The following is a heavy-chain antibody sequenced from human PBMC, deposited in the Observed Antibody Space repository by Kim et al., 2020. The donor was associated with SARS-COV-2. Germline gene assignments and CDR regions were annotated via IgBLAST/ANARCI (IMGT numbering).Heavy chain of an antibody. Sequence: ASVKVSCKSSGDIFTSYGVSWVRQAPGQGLEWMGWISAYSHNSNYARNLQGRVTMTTDTSTNTAYMELRNLRFDDTAVYYCATGYSGYAVPVPFDYGGQGTLVTVSS. J-gene: IGHJ4*02. D-gene: IGHD5-12*01. V-gene: IGHV1-18*01. CDR2: ISAYSHNS. CDR3: ATGYSGYAVPVPFDY. CDR1: GDIFTSYG.